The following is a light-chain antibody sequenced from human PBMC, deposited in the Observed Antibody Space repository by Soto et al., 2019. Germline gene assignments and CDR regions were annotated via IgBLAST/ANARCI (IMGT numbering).Light chain of an antibody. J-gene: IGKJ1*01. CDR1: QIVNNNY. CDR3: QQYAKAPLT. CDR2: AAS. Sequence: EIVLTHSPGTLSLSPGERATLSCRACQIVNNNYLAWYQQKPGQAPRLVIYAASSRATGVPDRFSGSGSGTDFTLTISRLEPEDFAVYYCQQYAKAPLTFGQGTKVEIK. V-gene: IGKV3-20*01.